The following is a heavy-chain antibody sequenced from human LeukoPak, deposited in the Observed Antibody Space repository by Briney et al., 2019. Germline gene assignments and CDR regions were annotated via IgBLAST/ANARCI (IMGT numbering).Heavy chain of an antibody. CDR3: ARDYSSVHYDY. CDR1: GFTFRNYR. J-gene: IGHJ4*02. Sequence: PGGSLRLSCAASGFTFRNYRMNWVRQAPCKGLEWVSSIGSRGTYIYYADSVKGRFTISSHNAKNSLYLPMNSLRAEDTAVYYCARDYSSVHYDYCGQGTLVTVSS. CDR2: IGSRGTYI. D-gene: IGHD3-22*01. V-gene: IGHV3-21*01.